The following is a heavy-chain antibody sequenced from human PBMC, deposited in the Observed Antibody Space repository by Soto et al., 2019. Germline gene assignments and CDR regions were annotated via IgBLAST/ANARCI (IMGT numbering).Heavy chain of an antibody. Sequence: PGGSLRLSCAASGFTFSSYSMNWVRQAPGKGLEWVSSISSSSSYIYYADSVKGRFTISRDNAKNSLYLQMNSLRAEDTAVYYCARALVPAAIVDPRYGMDVWGQGTTVTVSS. CDR1: GFTFSSYS. V-gene: IGHV3-21*01. CDR2: ISSSSSYI. J-gene: IGHJ6*02. CDR3: ARALVPAAIVDPRYGMDV. D-gene: IGHD2-2*01.